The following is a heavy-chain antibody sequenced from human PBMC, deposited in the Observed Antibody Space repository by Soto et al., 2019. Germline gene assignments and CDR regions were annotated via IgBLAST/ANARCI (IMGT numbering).Heavy chain of an antibody. D-gene: IGHD6-19*01. CDR3: AHSVVAGLGYYFDY. CDR2: IYWDDDK. J-gene: IGHJ4*02. V-gene: IGHV2-5*02. CDR1: GFSLSTTRVA. Sequence: SGPTLVNPTQTLTLTCTFSGFSLSTTRVAVGWIRQPPGKALEWLALIYWDDDKRYSPFLKSRLTITKDTSKNQVVLAMTNMDPVDTATYYCAHSVVAGLGYYFDYWGQGTLVTVSS.